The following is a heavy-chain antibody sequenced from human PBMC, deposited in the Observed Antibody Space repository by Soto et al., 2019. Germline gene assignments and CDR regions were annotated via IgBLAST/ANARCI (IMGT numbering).Heavy chain of an antibody. CDR1: GGSISSYY. D-gene: IGHD2-21*02. V-gene: IGHV4-59*01. CDR3: ARGDEHDPFYI. CDR2: LYYSGST. J-gene: IGHJ3*02. Sequence: SETLSLTCTVSGGSISSYYWSWIRQPPGKGLEWIGYLYYSGSTNYNPSLKSRVTLSVDTSKNQFSLKLSSVTAVDTAVYYCARGDEHDPFYIRGQGTMVTVSS.